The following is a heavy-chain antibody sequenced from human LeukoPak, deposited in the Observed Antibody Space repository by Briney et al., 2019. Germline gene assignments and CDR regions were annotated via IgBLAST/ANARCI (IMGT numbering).Heavy chain of an antibody. CDR3: ARISSSSAGNPDY. V-gene: IGHV4-30-2*01. CDR2: IYHSGST. CDR1: GDSISSGGYY. J-gene: IGHJ4*02. D-gene: IGHD6-6*01. Sequence: SETLSLTCTVSGDSISSGGYYWSWIRQPPGKGLEWIGYIYHSGSTYYNPSLKSRVTISVGRSKNQFSLKLSSVTAADTAVYYCARISSSSAGNPDYWGQGTLVTVSS.